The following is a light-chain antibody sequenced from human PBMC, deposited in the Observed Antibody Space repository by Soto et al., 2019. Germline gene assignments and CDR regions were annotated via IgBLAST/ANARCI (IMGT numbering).Light chain of an antibody. J-gene: IGKJ1*01. CDR1: QSVSSSY. CDR2: SAS. V-gene: IGKV3-20*01. CDR3: QQFGRSPWT. Sequence: EIVLTQSPGTLSLSPGERATLSCRASQSVSSSYLAWYQQKPGQAPRLLIYSASNRAAGVPDRFSDSGSGADFSLTISRLEPEDFAVYYCQQFGRSPWTFGQGTKVDIK.